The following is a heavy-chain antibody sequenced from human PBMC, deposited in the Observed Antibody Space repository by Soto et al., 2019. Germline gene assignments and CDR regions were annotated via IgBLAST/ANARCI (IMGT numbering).Heavy chain of an antibody. J-gene: IGHJ6*02. Sequence: ASVKVSCKASGYTFTSYDSNRVRQATGQGLEWMGWMNPNSGNTGYAQKFQGRVTMTRNTSISTAYMELSSLRSEGTAVYYCARGLEMATIPHYYYYYGMDVWGQGTTVTVSS. CDR1: GYTFTSYD. CDR3: ARGLEMATIPHYYYYYGMDV. V-gene: IGHV1-8*01. CDR2: MNPNSGNT. D-gene: IGHD5-12*01.